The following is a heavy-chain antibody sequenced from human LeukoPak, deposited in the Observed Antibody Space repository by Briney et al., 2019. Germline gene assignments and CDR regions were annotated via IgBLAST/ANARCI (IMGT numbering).Heavy chain of an antibody. J-gene: IGHJ4*02. D-gene: IGHD3-10*01. V-gene: IGHV3-30*18. Sequence: PGMSLRLSCAASGFTFGSYGMHWVRQAPGKGLEWVAVISYDGNNKYYGDSVKGRFTISRDNSKSTLDLQMNSLISEDTAVYYCAKLAVKYYGSGTYRFPYYFDYWGQGTLVTVSS. CDR1: GFTFGSYG. CDR2: ISYDGNNK. CDR3: AKLAVKYYGSGTYRFPYYFDY.